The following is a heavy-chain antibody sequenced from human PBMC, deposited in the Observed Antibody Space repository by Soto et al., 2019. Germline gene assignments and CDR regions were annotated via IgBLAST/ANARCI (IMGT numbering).Heavy chain of an antibody. D-gene: IGHD2-15*01. J-gene: IGHJ4*02. CDR3: AKDEEGRVVVSLAYYFDY. V-gene: IGHV3-30*18. CDR2: ISYDGSNK. CDR1: GFTFSSYG. Sequence: QVQLVESGGGVVQPGRSLRLSCAASGFTFSSYGMHWVRQAPGKGLEWVAVISYDGSNKYYADSVKGRFTISRDNSKNTLYLQMNSLRAEDTAVCYCAKDEEGRVVVSLAYYFDYWGQGTLVTVSS.